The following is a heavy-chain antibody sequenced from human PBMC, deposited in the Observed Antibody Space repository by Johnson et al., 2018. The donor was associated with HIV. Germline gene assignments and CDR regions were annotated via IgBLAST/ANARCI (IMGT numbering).Heavy chain of an antibody. Sequence: VQLVESGGGCAQPGGSLRLSCAVSGFTFSKAWMSWVRQAPGKGLEWVSVIYSGGRTFYADSVRGRFTISRDNSKNTLYLQMNSLRAEDTAVYYCARAGRSIVGATRIGRMAFDIWGQGTMVTVSS. CDR2: IYSGGRT. J-gene: IGHJ3*02. V-gene: IGHV3-66*02. CDR1: GFTFSKAW. CDR3: ARAGRSIVGATRIGRMAFDI. D-gene: IGHD1-26*01.